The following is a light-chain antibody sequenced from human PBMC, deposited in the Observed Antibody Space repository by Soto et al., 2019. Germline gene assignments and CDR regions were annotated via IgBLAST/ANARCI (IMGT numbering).Light chain of an antibody. J-gene: IGKJ4*01. Sequence: EIVLTQSPATLSVSPGERATLSCRASQSVNSDLAWVQQKPGQAPRLLIYGASTRATGIPARFSGSRSGTEFTLTISSLQSEDCAIYYCQQYNNWPLTFGGGTKVEIK. CDR3: QQYNNWPLT. V-gene: IGKV3-15*01. CDR2: GAS. CDR1: QSVNSD.